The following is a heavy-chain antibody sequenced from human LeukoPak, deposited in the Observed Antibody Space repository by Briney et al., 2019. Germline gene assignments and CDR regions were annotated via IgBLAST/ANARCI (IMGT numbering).Heavy chain of an antibody. Sequence: EASVKVSCKASGGTFSSYAISWVRQAPGQGLEWMGGIIPIFGTANYAQKFQGRVTITTDESTSTAYMELSSLRSEDTAVYYCARVITGTTPSWFDPWGQGTLVTVSS. V-gene: IGHV1-69*05. CDR3: ARVITGTTPSWFDP. J-gene: IGHJ5*02. CDR1: GGTFSSYA. CDR2: IIPIFGTA. D-gene: IGHD1-7*01.